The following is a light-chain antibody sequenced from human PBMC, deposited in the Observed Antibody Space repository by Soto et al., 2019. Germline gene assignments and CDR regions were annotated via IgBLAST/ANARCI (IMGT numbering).Light chain of an antibody. Sequence: QSALTQPGSVSGSPGQSITISCTGTSSDVGGYTYVSWYQQHPGKAPKLMIYDVSNRPSGISNRFSGSKSGNTASLTISGLQAEDEADYYCSSYTSSGTHVVFGGGTKLTVL. J-gene: IGLJ2*01. CDR2: DVS. V-gene: IGLV2-14*03. CDR3: SSYTSSGTHVV. CDR1: SSDVGGYTY.